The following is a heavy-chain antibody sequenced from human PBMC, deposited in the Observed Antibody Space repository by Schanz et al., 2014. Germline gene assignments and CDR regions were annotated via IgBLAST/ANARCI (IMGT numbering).Heavy chain of an antibody. D-gene: IGHD2-8*02. CDR2: ITRQGTT. Sequence: EVQVLESGEGLVEAGGSLRLSCAASGFTVRTFAMDWVRQAPGRGLEWVSGITRQGTTYYADFVKGRFSISRDNSQNTLYLQMDSLRPEDTAVYFCAKDTGYCHGGACCDFEYWGLGILVNVSS. V-gene: IGHV3-23*01. CDR1: GFTVRTFA. CDR3: AKDTGYCHGGACCDFEY. J-gene: IGHJ4*02.